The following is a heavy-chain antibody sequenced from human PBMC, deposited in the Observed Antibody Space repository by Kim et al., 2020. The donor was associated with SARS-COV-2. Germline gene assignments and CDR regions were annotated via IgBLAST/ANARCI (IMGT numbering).Heavy chain of an antibody. D-gene: IGHD2-21*02. CDR3: ARLGVTAIHL. CDR2: YT. J-gene: IGHJ1*01. V-gene: IGHV5-10-1*01. Sequence: YTNYSPSFQGHVTISADKSISTAYLQWSSLKASDTAMYYCARLGVTAIHLWGQGTLVTVSS.